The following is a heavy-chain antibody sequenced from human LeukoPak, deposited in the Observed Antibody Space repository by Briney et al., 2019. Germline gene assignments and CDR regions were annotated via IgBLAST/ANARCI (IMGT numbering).Heavy chain of an antibody. CDR2: ISYDGSNK. J-gene: IGHJ6*03. CDR3: AKGGSGTQAAAGSAHTTRYYYYYYMDV. D-gene: IGHD3-10*01. CDR1: GFTFSSYA. V-gene: IGHV3-30*04. Sequence: PGGSLRLSCAASGFTFSSYAMHWVRQAPGKGLEWVAVISYDGSNKYYADSVKGRFTISRDNSKNTLYLQMNSLRAEDTAVYYCAKGGSGTQAAAGSAHTTRYYYYYYMDVWGKGTTVTVSS.